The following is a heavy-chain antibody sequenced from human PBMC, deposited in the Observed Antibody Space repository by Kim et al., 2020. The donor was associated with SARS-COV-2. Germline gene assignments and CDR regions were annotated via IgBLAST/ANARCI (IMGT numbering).Heavy chain of an antibody. J-gene: IGHJ3*02. CDR1: GFTFDDYA. V-gene: IGHV3-9*01. CDR2: ISWNSGSI. CDR3: AKVYSSGYYGGDAFDI. Sequence: GGSLRLSCAASGFTFDDYAMHWVRQAPGKGLEWVSGISWNSGSIGYADSVKGRFTISRDNAKNSLYLQMNSLRAEDTALYYCAKVYSSGYYGGDAFDIWGEGTTVTVSS. D-gene: IGHD3-22*01.